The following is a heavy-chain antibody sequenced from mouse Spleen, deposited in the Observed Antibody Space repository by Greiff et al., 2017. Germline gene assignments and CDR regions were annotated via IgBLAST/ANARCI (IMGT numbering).Heavy chain of an antibody. D-gene: IGHD2-3*01. J-gene: IGHJ2*01. CDR2: ISSGGGST. CDR3: ARAYDYVDD. V-gene: IGHV5-12-1*01. Sequence: EVKLMESGGGLVKPGGSLKLSCAASGFAFSSYDMSWVRQTPEKRLEWVAYISSGGGSTYYPDTVKGRFTISRDNAKNTLYLQMSSLKSEDTAMYYCARAYDYVDDWGQGTTLTVSS. CDR1: GFAFSSYD.